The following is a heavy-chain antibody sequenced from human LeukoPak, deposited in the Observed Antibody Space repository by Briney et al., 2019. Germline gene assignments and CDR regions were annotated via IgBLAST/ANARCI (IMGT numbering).Heavy chain of an antibody. J-gene: IGHJ4*02. CDR1: GSTFSSYG. V-gene: IGHV3-30*02. CDR2: IRYDGSNK. CDR3: AKEASTMIVVVIPYFDY. Sequence: GGSLRLSCAASGSTFSSYGMHWVRQAPGKGLEWVAFIRYDGSNKYYADSVKGRFTISRDNSKNTLYLQMNSLRAEDTAVYYCAKEASTMIVVVIPYFDYWGQGTLVTVSS. D-gene: IGHD3-22*01.